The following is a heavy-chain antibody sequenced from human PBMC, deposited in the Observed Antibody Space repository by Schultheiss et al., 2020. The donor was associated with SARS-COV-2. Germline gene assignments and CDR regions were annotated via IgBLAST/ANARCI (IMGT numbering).Heavy chain of an antibody. Sequence: GGSLRLSCAASGFTFDDYAMHWVRQAPGKGLEWVSAISYSGDNTYYADSVKGRFTISRDNSKNTLYLQMNSLRAEDTAVYYCAKDRSSGWASAPDYWGQGTLVTVSS. V-gene: IGHV3-23*01. CDR1: GFTFDDYA. CDR2: ISYSGDNT. CDR3: AKDRSSGWASAPDY. J-gene: IGHJ4*02. D-gene: IGHD6-19*01.